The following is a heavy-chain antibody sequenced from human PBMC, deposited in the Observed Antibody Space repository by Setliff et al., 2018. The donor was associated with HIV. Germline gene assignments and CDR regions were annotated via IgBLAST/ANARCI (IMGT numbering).Heavy chain of an antibody. CDR2: IYFTGSS. CDR1: VGSITLSRNY. J-gene: IGHJ3*01. CDR3: ARVQMAYAAFDV. Sequence: SETLSLTCTVSVGSITLSRNYWNWIRQPAGKGLEWIGSIYFTGSSDNNPSLKSRVTLSVDTSKHQFSLKLSSVTAADTAVYYCARVQMAYAAFDVWGQGTMVTVSS. D-gene: IGHD4-17*01. V-gene: IGHV4-61*10.